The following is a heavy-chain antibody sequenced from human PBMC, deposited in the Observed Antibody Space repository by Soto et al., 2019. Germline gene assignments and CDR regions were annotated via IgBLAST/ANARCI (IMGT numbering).Heavy chain of an antibody. CDR2: IYYTGTT. D-gene: IGHD3-3*01. Sequence: SETLSLTCTVSGGSISSYYWSWIRQPPGKGLEWIGYIYYTGTTNYNPSLKSRVTISVDTSRNQFSLKLRSVTPADTAVYYCARGPNSDFWSGYFRGWGQRALVTVSS. CDR1: GGSISSYY. V-gene: IGHV4-59*01. J-gene: IGHJ4*02. CDR3: ARGPNSDFWSGYFRG.